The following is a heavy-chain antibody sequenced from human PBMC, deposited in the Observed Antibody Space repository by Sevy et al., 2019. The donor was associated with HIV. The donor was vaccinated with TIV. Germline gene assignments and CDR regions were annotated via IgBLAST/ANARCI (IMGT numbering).Heavy chain of an antibody. CDR1: GGTFSSYA. D-gene: IGHD3-3*01. V-gene: IGHV1-69*13. Sequence: ASVKVSCKASGGTFSSYAISWVRQAPGQGLEWMGGIIPIFGTANYAQKFQGRVTITADESTSTAYMELSSLRSEDTAVYYCGRSPPTYYDFWSEGRWFDPWGQGTLVTVSS. CDR2: IIPIFGTA. CDR3: GRSPPTYYDFWSEGRWFDP. J-gene: IGHJ5*02.